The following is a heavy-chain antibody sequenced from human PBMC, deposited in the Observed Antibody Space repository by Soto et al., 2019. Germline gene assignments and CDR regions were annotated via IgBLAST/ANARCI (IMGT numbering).Heavy chain of an antibody. J-gene: IGHJ3*02. V-gene: IGHV4-59*01. CDR1: GGSISSYY. CDR2: IYYSGST. D-gene: IGHD2-15*01. CDR3: AREKGGRGYCSGGSCHDAFDI. Sequence: SETLSLTCTVSGGSISSYYWSWIRQPPGKGLEWIGYIYYSGSTNYNPSLKSRVTISVDTSKNQFSLKLSSVTAADTAVYYCAREKGGRGYCSGGSCHDAFDIWGQGTMVTVSS.